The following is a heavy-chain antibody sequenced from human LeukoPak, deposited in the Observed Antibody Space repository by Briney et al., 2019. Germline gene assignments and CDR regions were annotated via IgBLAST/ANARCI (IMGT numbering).Heavy chain of an antibody. D-gene: IGHD3-3*01. CDR3: ARLNYDFWSGYSPFDY. CDR1: GFSFISYW. J-gene: IGHJ4*02. Sequence: GGSLRLSCAASGFSFISYWMTWVRQAPGKGLEWVANIKQDGSEKYYVDSVKGRFTISRDNAKNSLYLLMNSLRAEDTAVYYCARLNYDFWSGYSPFDYWGQGTLVTVSS. V-gene: IGHV3-7*01. CDR2: IKQDGSEK.